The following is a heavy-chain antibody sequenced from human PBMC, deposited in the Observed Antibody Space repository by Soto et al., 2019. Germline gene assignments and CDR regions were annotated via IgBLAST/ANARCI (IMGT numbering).Heavy chain of an antibody. J-gene: IGHJ3*02. V-gene: IGHV4-30-2*01. CDR3: DSTSYDMLTGRLDAFDI. CDR2: ITHGGNT. Sequence: SETLSLTCTVSAGSINNGGYSWSWLRQPPGKGLEWIGYITHGGNTYYNPSLRSRVIMSIDKSKNHYSLGLKSVTAADTDTYYGDSTSYDMLTGRLDAFDIWGQGTMVTVSS. CDR1: AGSINNGGYS. D-gene: IGHD3-9*01.